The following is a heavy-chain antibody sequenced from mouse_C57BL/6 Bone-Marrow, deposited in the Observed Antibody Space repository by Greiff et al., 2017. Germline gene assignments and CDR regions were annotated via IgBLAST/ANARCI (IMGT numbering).Heavy chain of an antibody. Sequence: VHLVESGAELVRPGTSVKVSCKASGYAFTNYLIEWVKQRPGQGLEWIGVINPGSGGTNYNEKFKGKATLTADKSSSTAYMQLSSLTSEDSAVYFCARSLYDYVWYFDVWGTGTTVTVSS. CDR2: INPGSGGT. CDR3: ARSLYDYVWYFDV. CDR1: GYAFTNYL. D-gene: IGHD2-4*01. V-gene: IGHV1-54*01. J-gene: IGHJ1*03.